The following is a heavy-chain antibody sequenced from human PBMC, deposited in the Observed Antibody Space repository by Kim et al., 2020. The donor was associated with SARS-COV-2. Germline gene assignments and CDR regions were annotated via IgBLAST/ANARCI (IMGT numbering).Heavy chain of an antibody. D-gene: IGHD1-26*01. J-gene: IGHJ4*02. CDR3: ATGDGGLKWELLRLYYVDY. V-gene: IGHV3-30*03. CDR2: ITCSGSNK. CDR1: GFTFSSYG. Sequence: GGSLRLSCAASGFTFSSYGMNWVRQAPGKGLEWVSYITCSGSNKYYADSVKGRFTISRDNSKNTLYLQMNSLRAEDTAVYYGATGDGGLKWELLRLYYVDYWGQGTLVTVSS.